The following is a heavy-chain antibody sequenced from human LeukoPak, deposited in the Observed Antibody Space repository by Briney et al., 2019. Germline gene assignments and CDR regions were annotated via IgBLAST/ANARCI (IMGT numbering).Heavy chain of an antibody. J-gene: IGHJ4*02. V-gene: IGHV4-39*01. D-gene: IGHD4-17*01. CDR1: GGSISSSSYY. Sequence: SQTLSLTCTVSGGSISSSSYYWGWIRQPPGKGLEWIGSIYYSGSTYYNPSLKSRVTISVDTSKNQFSLKLSSVTAADTVVYYCARLYGDQGYWGQGTLVTVSS. CDR3: ARLYGDQGY. CDR2: IYYSGST.